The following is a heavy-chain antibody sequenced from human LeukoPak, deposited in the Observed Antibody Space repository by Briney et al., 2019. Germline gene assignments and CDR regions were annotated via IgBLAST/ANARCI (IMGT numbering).Heavy chain of an antibody. CDR3: ARSQFDY. CDR1: GFAFRSYW. V-gene: IGHV3-74*01. CDR2: ISGDGSTT. J-gene: IGHJ4*02. Sequence: PGGSLRLSCATSGFAFRSYWLLWVRQVQGKGLVWVSRISGDGSTTTYADSVKGRFTISRDNTNNILYLQMNSLRAEDTAIYYCARSQFDYWGQGILVAVTS.